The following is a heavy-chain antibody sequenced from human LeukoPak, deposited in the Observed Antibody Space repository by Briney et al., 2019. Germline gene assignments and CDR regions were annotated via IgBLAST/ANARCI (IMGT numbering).Heavy chain of an antibody. CDR2: ISSSSSYI. Sequence: GGSLRLSCAASGFTVSSNYMSWVRQAPGKGLEWVPSISSSSSYIYYADSVKGRFTISRDNAKNSLYLQMNSLRAEDTAVYYCARDQRWLQLGAFDIWGQGTMVTVSS. CDR3: ARDQRWLQLGAFDI. CDR1: GFTVSSNY. D-gene: IGHD5-24*01. J-gene: IGHJ3*02. V-gene: IGHV3-21*01.